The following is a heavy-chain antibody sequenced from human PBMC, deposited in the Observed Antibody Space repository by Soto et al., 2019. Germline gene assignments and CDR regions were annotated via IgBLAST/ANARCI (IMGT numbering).Heavy chain of an antibody. D-gene: IGHD1-1*01. J-gene: IGHJ4*02. CDR2: ISAYNGNT. V-gene: IGHV1-18*01. Sequence: ASVKVSCKASGYTFTSYGISWVRQAPGQGLEWMGWISAYNGNTNYAQKLQGRVTMTTDTSTSTAYMELRSLRSDDTAVYYCGRVGGELEPPNYFDYWGQGTLVTVSS. CDR3: GRVGGELEPPNYFDY. CDR1: GYTFTSYG.